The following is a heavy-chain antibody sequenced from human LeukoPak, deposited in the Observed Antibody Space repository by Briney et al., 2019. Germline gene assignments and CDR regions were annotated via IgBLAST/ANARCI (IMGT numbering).Heavy chain of an antibody. V-gene: IGHV3-74*01. D-gene: IGHD7-27*01. CDR1: GFSFSTSW. CDR2: MSSDGSIT. J-gene: IGHJ4*02. CDR3: ARARLGSLDY. Sequence: GGSLRLSCAASGFSFSTSWMHWVRQAPGKGLVWVSRMSSDGSITAYADSVKGRFTISRDNAKNTLFLQMNSLRVEDTAVYYCARARLGSLDYWGQGALVTVSS.